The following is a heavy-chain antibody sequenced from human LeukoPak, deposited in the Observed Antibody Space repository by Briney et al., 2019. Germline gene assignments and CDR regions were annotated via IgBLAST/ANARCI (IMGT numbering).Heavy chain of an antibody. CDR1: GFTFNSYW. D-gene: IGHD3-10*01. J-gene: IGHJ4*02. Sequence: GESLRLSCEASGFTFNSYWMSWVRQAPGKGREWVADINEDGSTIYYVNSVKGRFTISRDNAKNSLSLQLNTLRAEDRAVYYCARWSYVSGTWFLDSWGQGALVTVSS. V-gene: IGHV3-7*05. CDR3: ARWSYVSGTWFLDS. CDR2: INEDGSTI.